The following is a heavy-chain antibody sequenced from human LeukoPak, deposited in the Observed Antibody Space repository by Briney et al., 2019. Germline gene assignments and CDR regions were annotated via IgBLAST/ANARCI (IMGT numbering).Heavy chain of an antibody. CDR1: GFTFIDYD. V-gene: IGHV3-13*01. Sequence: GGSLRLSCAASGFTFIDYDTHWVRQVIGKGLEWVSAIGIRGDTHYSGSVKGRFTISRENAESSLYLQMNSLRAEDTAVYYCARGGIQVSGIDEFDYWGQGTLVTVSS. D-gene: IGHD6-19*01. CDR2: IGIRGDT. CDR3: ARGGIQVSGIDEFDY. J-gene: IGHJ4*02.